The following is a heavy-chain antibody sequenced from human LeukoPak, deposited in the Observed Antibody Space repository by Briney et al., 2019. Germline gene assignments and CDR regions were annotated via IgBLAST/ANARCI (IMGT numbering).Heavy chain of an antibody. D-gene: IGHD3-16*01. CDR2: ISGSGGST. CDR3: AKGGEQVSHFDY. V-gene: IGHV3-23*01. Sequence: PGGSLRLSCAASGFTLRNYAMSWVSQAPGKGREWVSTISGSGGSTYYADSVKGRFTISRDNSKNTLYLQMNSLRAEDTAVYYCAKGGEQVSHFDYWGQGTLVTVSS. J-gene: IGHJ4*02. CDR1: GFTLRNYA.